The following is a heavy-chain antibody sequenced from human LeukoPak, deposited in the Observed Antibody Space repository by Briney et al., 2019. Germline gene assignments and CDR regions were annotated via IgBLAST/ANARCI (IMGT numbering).Heavy chain of an antibody. Sequence: GGSLRPSCTASAFSVSHNYMNWVRQAPGKGLEWVALIYSGGNTHYADSVKGRFTITRDNSKNTLYLQMSSLRVEDTAVCYCTRDTPGIAASVSGGWGQGTLVTVSS. D-gene: IGHD6-13*01. CDR1: AFSVSHNY. CDR2: IYSGGNT. V-gene: IGHV3-53*01. J-gene: IGHJ4*02. CDR3: TRDTPGIAASVSGG.